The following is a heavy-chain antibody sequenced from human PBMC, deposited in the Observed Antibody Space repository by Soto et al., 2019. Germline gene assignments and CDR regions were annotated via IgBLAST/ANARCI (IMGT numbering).Heavy chain of an antibody. V-gene: IGHV1-8*01. CDR3: ARSCMVWGVIFLRRWGHYCYGMDF. CDR1: GYTFTSYD. J-gene: IGHJ6*02. D-gene: IGHD3-10*01. CDR2: MNPNSGNT. Sequence: ASVKVSCKASGYTFTSYDINWVRQATGQGLEWMGWMNPNSGNTGYAQKFQGRVTITADESTSTAYMELSSLRSEDTAVYYCARSCMVWGVIFLRRWGHYCYGMDFWGQGTSVTVSS.